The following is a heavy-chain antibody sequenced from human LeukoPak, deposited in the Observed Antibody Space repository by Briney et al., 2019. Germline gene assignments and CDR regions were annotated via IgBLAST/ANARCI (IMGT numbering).Heavy chain of an antibody. CDR3: ARRDDIVATTGIDY. CDR1: GGSISSYY. Sequence: PSETLSLTCTVSGGSISSYYWSWIRQPPGKGLEWIGYIYYSGSTNYNPFLKSRVTISVDTSKNQFSLKLSSVTAADTAVYYCARRDDIVATTGIDYWGQGTLVTVSS. CDR2: IYYSGST. D-gene: IGHD5-12*01. J-gene: IGHJ4*02. V-gene: IGHV4-59*12.